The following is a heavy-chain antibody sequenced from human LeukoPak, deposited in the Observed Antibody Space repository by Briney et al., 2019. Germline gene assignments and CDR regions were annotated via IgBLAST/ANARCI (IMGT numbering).Heavy chain of an antibody. J-gene: IGHJ2*01. CDR1: GGSVSSASYY. CDR3: ATIRGYCSGSRCYSDWYFDL. CDR2: NYCSGTT. Sequence: SETLSLTCTVSGGSVSSASYYWSWIRQPPGKGLEWVGYNYCSGTTNYNPSLKSRVTVSVDTSKNQFYLKLSSVTAADSAIYYCATIRGYCSGSRCYSDWYFDLWGRGTLVTVSS. V-gene: IGHV4-61*01. D-gene: IGHD2-15*01.